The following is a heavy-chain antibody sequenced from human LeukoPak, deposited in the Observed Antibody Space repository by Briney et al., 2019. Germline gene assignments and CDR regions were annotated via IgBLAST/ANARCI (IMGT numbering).Heavy chain of an antibody. CDR1: KFTVSSNY. Sequence: GGSLRLSCAASKFTVSSNYMSWVRQAPGKGLEWVSVIYSDGSTYYADSVKGRFTISRDNSKNTLYLQMNSLGAEDTAVYYCARSPSYYGSAHYFDYWGQGTLVTVSS. CDR2: IYSDGST. CDR3: ARSPSYYGSAHYFDY. V-gene: IGHV3-53*01. D-gene: IGHD3-10*01. J-gene: IGHJ4*02.